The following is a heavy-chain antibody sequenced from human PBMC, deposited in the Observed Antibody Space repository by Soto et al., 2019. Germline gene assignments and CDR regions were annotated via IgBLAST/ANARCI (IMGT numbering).Heavy chain of an antibody. V-gene: IGHV1-69*06. J-gene: IGHJ4*02. CDR2: IIPIFGTA. D-gene: IGHD3-22*01. CDR1: GGTFSSYA. CDR3: ALRPHRLLPMNYFDY. Sequence: QVQLVQSGAEVKKPGSSVKVSCKASGGTFSSYAISWVRQAPGQGLEWMGGIIPIFGTANYAQKFQGRVTITADKSTSTAYMELSNLRSEDTAVYYCALRPHRLLPMNYFDYWGQGTLVPVSS.